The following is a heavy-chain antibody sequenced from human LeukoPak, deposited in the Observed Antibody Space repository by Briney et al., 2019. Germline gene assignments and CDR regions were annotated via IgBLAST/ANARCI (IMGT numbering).Heavy chain of an antibody. CDR3: TSGLRDFDWLMKTETYFDY. D-gene: IGHD3-9*01. CDR1: GFTFSNAW. J-gene: IGHJ4*02. CDR2: IKSKTDGGTT. Sequence: GGSLRLSCAASGFTFSNAWMSWVRQAPGKGLEWVGRIKSKTDGGTTDYAAPVKGRFTISRDDSKNALYPQMNSLKTEDTAVYYCTSGLRDFDWLMKTETYFDYWGQGTLVTVSS. V-gene: IGHV3-15*01.